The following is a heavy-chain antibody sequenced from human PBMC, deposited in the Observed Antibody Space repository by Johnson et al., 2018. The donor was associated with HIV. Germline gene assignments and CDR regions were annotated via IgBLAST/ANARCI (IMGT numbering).Heavy chain of an antibody. D-gene: IGHD2-21*02. Sequence: MQLVESGGGLVQPGGSLRLSCAASGFTFSSYDMHWVRQATGKGLEWVAAVGTAGDTFYPGSVKGRFTISRDNAKNSLYLQMNSLRAEDTAVYYCARGGAYCGGDCNAFDIWGQGTMVTVSS. V-gene: IGHV3-13*01. CDR3: ARGGAYCGGDCNAFDI. CDR1: GFTFSSYD. J-gene: IGHJ3*02. CDR2: VGTAGDT.